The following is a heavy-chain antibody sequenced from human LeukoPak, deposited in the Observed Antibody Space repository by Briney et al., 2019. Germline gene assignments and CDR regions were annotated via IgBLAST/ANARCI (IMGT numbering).Heavy chain of an antibody. J-gene: IGHJ4*02. CDR2: IYTSGST. CDR1: GGSISSYY. CDR3: ARDLSPYGSGSYALFDY. V-gene: IGHV4-4*07. D-gene: IGHD3-10*01. Sequence: SETLSLTCTVSGGSISSYYWSWIRQPAGKGLEWIGRIYTSGSTNYNPSLKSRVTMSVDTSKNQFSLKLSSVTAGDTAVYYCARDLSPYGSGSYALFDYWGQGTLVTVSS.